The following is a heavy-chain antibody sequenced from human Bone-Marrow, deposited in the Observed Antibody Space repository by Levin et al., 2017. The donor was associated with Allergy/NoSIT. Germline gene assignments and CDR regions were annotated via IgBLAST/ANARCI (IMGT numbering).Heavy chain of an antibody. V-gene: IGHV1-2*02. CDR3: ARLSHYNESY. CDR1: GYSFTGYY. CDR2: INPISGGP. J-gene: IGHJ4*02. D-gene: IGHD3-10*01. Sequence: ASVKVSCKASGYSFTGYYLHWVRQAPGQGPEWMGWINPISGGPNYAQKFQGRVTMTRDTSISTAYLELSRLRSDDTAVYYCARLSHYNESYWGQGTLVTVSS.